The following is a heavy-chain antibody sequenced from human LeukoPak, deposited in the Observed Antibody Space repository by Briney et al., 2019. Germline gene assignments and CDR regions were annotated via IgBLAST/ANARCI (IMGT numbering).Heavy chain of an antibody. CDR2: ISYDGSNK. J-gene: IGHJ4*02. CDR3: ARAPGYCSSTSCYTTFDY. D-gene: IGHD2-2*02. V-gene: IGHV3-30-3*01. CDR1: GFTFSSYA. Sequence: GGSLRLSWAASGFTFSSYAMHWVRQAPGKGLEWVAVISYDGSNKYYADSVKSRCTIPRDNSKNPLYLQMNSLSAEDTAVYYCARAPGYCSSTSCYTTFDYWGQGTLVTVSS.